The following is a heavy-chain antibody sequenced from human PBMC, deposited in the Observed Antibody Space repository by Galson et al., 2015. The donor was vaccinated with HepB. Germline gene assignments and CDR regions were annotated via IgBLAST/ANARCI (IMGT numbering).Heavy chain of an antibody. V-gene: IGHV3-23*01. CDR3: AKDRFDTFDY. D-gene: IGHD3-10*01. Sequence: SLRLSCAASGFTFNSYAMSWVRQAPGQGLEWVSAISGSGSSTYYYYADSVKGRFTISRDNSKNTLYLQMNSLRAEDTAVYYCAKDRFDTFDYWGQGTLVTVSS. J-gene: IGHJ4*02. CDR2: ISGSGSST. CDR1: GFTFNSYA.